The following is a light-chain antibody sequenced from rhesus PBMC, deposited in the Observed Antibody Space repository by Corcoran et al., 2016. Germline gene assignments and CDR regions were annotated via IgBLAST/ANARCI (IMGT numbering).Light chain of an antibody. CDR2: EVN. J-gene: IGLJ6*01. Sequence: QAALTQPRSVSGSPGQSVTISCTGTSSDIGGYNYVSWYQQRPATAPKLMIYEVNKRPSGVSDRFSVPKSGNTASLTISGLQAGDEAENYCTSYAGSNTFVFGSGTKLTV. V-gene: IGLV2-32*02. CDR1: SSDIGGYNY. CDR3: TSYAGSNTFV.